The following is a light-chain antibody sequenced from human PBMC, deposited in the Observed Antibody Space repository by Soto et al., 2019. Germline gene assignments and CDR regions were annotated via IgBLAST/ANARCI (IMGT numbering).Light chain of an antibody. CDR2: GTF. CDR3: QHLNNYPPFT. V-gene: IGKV1-9*01. CDR1: QDIKTY. J-gene: IGKJ3*01. Sequence: IQLTQSPSSLSASVGDRVSITCRASQDIKTYLAWYQQKQGKAPKLLISGTFTLQSGVPSRFNGSGSGTDFTLTISRLQPEDCATYYCQHLNNYPPFTFGPGTKVDLE.